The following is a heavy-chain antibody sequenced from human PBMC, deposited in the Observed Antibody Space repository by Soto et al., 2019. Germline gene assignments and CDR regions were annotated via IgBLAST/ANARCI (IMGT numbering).Heavy chain of an antibody. CDR1: GYTFTGYY. CDR2: INPNSGGT. J-gene: IGHJ3*02. V-gene: IGHV1-2*02. Sequence: ASVKVSCKASGYTFTGYYMHWVRQAPGQGLEWMGWINPNSGGTNYAQKFQGRVTMTRDTSISTAYMELSRLRSDDTAVYYCARDLAVTILSPDAFDIWGQGTMVTVSS. CDR3: ARDLAVTILSPDAFDI. D-gene: IGHD4-17*01.